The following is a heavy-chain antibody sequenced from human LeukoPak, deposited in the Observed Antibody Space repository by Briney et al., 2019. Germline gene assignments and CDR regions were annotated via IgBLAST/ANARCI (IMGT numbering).Heavy chain of an antibody. CDR1: GFTFSDYG. J-gene: IGHJ2*01. V-gene: IGHV3-30*03. Sequence: PGGSLRLSCSASGFTFSDYGIQWVRQAPGKGLEWVAVVARDGGHKVYSDSVKGRLYISIDNSKNTAFLQMDSLRAEDAAVYFCAREHSHSNWFFDLWGPGTPVTVSS. CDR3: AREHSHSNWFFDL. CDR2: VARDGGHK. D-gene: IGHD4-11*01.